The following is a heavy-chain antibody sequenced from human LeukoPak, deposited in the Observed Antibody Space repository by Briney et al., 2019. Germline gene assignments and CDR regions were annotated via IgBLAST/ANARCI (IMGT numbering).Heavy chain of an antibody. J-gene: IGHJ3*02. Sequence: SVKVSCKASGGTFSSYAISWVRQAPGQGLEWMGGIIPIFGTANYAQKFQGRVTITTDESTSTAYMELSSLRSENTAVYYCARGLQNYGGVEGDAFDIWGQGTMVTVSS. V-gene: IGHV1-69*05. CDR3: ARGLQNYGGVEGDAFDI. CDR2: IIPIFGTA. CDR1: GGTFSSYA. D-gene: IGHD2-21*01.